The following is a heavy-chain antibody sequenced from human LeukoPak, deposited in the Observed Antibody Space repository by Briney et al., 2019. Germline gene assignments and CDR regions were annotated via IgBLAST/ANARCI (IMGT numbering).Heavy chain of an antibody. V-gene: IGHV3-23*01. CDR2: FSLSGCST. CDR1: GFTFSSYA. D-gene: IGHD6-19*01. CDR3: AKRAVAFEAVGAFDI. Sequence: GGSLRLSCAASGFTFSSYAMSWVGQAPGKGLEWVSAFSLSGCSTYYADSVQARFTISRDNSNNTLYLQMNSLRAEDTAVYYCAKRAVAFEAVGAFDIWGQGTMVTVSS. J-gene: IGHJ3*02.